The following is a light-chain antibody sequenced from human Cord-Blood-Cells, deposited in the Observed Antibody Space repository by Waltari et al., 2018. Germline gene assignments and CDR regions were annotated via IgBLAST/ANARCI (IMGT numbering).Light chain of an antibody. CDR1: SSDVGGYNY. V-gene: IGLV2-11*01. CDR2: DVS. CDR3: CSYAGSYTWV. Sequence: QSALTQPRSVSGSPGQSVTISCTGTSSDVGGYNYVSWYQQHPGKAPKLMIFDVSKRPSGDPDRFSGSKSANTAFLTISGLQAEDEADYYCCSYAGSYTWVFGGGTKRTVL. J-gene: IGLJ3*02.